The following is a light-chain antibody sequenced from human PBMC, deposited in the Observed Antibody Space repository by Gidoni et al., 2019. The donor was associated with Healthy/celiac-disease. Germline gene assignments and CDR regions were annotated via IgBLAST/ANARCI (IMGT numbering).Light chain of an antibody. V-gene: IGKV1-39*01. CDR1: QSISSY. CDR2: AAS. Sequence: DIQMTQSPSSLSASVGDRVTITCRASQSISSYLNCYQQKQGKAPKLLIYAASSLQSGVPSRFSGSGSGTDFTLTISSLQPEDFATYYCQQSYSTLTFGGGTKVEIK. CDR3: QQSYSTLT. J-gene: IGKJ4*01.